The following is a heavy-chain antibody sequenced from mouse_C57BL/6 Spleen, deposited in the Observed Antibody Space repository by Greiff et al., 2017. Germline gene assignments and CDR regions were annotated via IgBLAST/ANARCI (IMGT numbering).Heavy chain of an antibody. CDR2: ISDGGSYT. Sequence: VKVEESGGGLVKPGGSLKLSCAASGFTFSSYAMSWVRQTPEKRLEWVATISDGGSYTYYPDNVTGRFTISRDNAKNNLYLQMSHLKSEDTAMYYCARDGYYGTFDVWGTGTTVTVSS. CDR1: GFTFSSYA. D-gene: IGHD1-1*01. CDR3: ARDGYYGTFDV. J-gene: IGHJ1*03. V-gene: IGHV5-4*01.